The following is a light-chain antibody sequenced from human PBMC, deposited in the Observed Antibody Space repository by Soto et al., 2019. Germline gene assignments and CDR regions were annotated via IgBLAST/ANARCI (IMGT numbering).Light chain of an antibody. CDR1: QSVSSN. J-gene: IGKJ5*01. CDR2: GAS. Sequence: DIVLTQSPATLSVSPGEIATLSCRAIQSVSSNLAWYQQRPGQAPRLLIYGASTRATDTPVRFRGSGSGTEFTLTISSLQSEDFAVYYCQQYINWLPSISFGQGARLEIK. V-gene: IGKV3-15*01. CDR3: QQYINWLPSIS.